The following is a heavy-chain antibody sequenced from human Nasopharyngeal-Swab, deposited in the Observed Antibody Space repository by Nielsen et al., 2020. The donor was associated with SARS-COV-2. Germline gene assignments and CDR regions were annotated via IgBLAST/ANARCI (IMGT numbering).Heavy chain of an antibody. CDR1: GSGFSYYE. V-gene: IGHV3-48*03. CDR3: AKERLTFGSGSYPDY. Sequence: GGSLRLSCAASGSGFSYYEMNWVRQAPGKGLEWISYISTTTATIYYADSVKGRFTISRDNSKNTLYLQMNSLRAGDTAVYYCAKERLTFGSGSYPDYWGQGTLVTVSS. CDR2: ISTTTATI. J-gene: IGHJ4*02. D-gene: IGHD3-10*01.